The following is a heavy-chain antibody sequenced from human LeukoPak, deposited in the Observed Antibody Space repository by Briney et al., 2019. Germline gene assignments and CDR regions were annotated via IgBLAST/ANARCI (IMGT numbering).Heavy chain of an antibody. CDR2: IYSGGST. V-gene: IGHV3-53*01. D-gene: IGHD3-10*01. J-gene: IGHJ4*02. CDR3: ARDSMVRGEQDY. Sequence: QPGGSLRLSCAASGFTVSSNYMSWIRQAPGKGLEWVSVIYSGGSTYYADSVKGRFTISRDNSKNTLYLQMNSLRAEDTAVYYCARDSMVRGEQDYWGQGTLVTVSS. CDR1: GFTVSSNY.